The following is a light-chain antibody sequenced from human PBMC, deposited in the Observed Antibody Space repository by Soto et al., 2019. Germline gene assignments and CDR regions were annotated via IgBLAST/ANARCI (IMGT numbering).Light chain of an antibody. Sequence: DIQMTQSPSTLSGSVGDRVTITCRASQTIGSWLAWYQQRPGKPPNLLIYKASTLASGVPSRFSGSGSGTEFTLTISSLQPDDFATYYCQQYHIYSGTFGQGTKVDIK. V-gene: IGKV1-5*03. CDR2: KAS. CDR1: QTIGSW. CDR3: QQYHIYSGT. J-gene: IGKJ1*01.